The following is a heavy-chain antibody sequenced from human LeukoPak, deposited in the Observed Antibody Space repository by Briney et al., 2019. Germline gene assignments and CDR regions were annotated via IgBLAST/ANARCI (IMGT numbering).Heavy chain of an antibody. V-gene: IGHV3-30*02. CDR3: AKEGAYYFDY. Sequence: GESLRLSCEASGFPFSKFGMHWVRQAPGKGLEWVAFIRFDGSNKYYGDSVKGRITISRDQAKNTVYLQMNSLTVDDTAVYYCAKEGAYYFDYWGQGAVVTVSS. CDR2: IRFDGSNK. J-gene: IGHJ4*02. CDR1: GFPFSKFG.